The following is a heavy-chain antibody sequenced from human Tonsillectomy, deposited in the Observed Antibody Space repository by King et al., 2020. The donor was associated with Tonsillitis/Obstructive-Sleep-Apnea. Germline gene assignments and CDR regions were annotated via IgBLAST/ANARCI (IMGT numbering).Heavy chain of an antibody. CDR3: AKSSRFDP. Sequence: VQLQQWGAGLLKPSETLSLTCAVYGGSFSAYYWNWIRQPPGKGLEWIGEINHSGSTNYNLSLKSRVIISVDTSKNQFSLKLSSVTAADTAVYYCAKSSRFDPWGQGTLVTVSS. J-gene: IGHJ5*02. CDR1: GGSFSAYY. CDR2: INHSGST. V-gene: IGHV4-34*01.